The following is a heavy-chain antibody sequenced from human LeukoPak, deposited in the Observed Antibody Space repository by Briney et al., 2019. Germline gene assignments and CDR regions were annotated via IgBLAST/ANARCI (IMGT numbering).Heavy chain of an antibody. Sequence: SETLSLTCTVSGGSISSYYWSWIRQPPGKGLEWIGYIYYSGSTNYNPSLKSRVTISVDTSKNQFSLKLSSVTAADTAVYYCAREGTGYSSSWYLYYYGMDVWGQGTTVTVSS. CDR2: IYYSGST. CDR1: GGSISSYY. J-gene: IGHJ6*02. D-gene: IGHD6-13*01. CDR3: AREGTGYSSSWYLYYYGMDV. V-gene: IGHV4-59*01.